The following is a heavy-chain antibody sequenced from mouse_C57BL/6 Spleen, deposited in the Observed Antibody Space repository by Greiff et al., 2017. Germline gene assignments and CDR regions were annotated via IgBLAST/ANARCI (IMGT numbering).Heavy chain of an antibody. V-gene: IGHV5-4*01. J-gene: IGHJ2*01. CDR3: AREDDY. Sequence: DVMLVESGGGLVKPGGSLKLSCAASGFTFSSYAMSWVRQTPEKRLEWVATISDGGSYTYYPDNVKGRFTISRDNAKNNLYLQMSHLKSEDTAMYYCAREDDYWGQGTTLTGSS. CDR1: GFTFSSYA. CDR2: ISDGGSYT.